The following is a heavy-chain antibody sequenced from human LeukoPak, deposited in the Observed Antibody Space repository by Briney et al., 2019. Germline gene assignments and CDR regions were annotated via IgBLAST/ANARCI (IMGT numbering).Heavy chain of an antibody. D-gene: IGHD3-22*01. CDR2: ISWNSGSI. CDR1: GFTFDDYA. CDR3: AKGAYYYDSSGLFDY. V-gene: IGHV3-9*01. Sequence: GGSLRLSCAASGFTFDDYAMHWVRQAPGKGLEWVSGISWNSGSIGYADSVKGRFTISRDNAKNSLYLQMNSLRAEDTALYYCAKGAYYYDSSGLFDYWGQGTLVTVSS. J-gene: IGHJ4*02.